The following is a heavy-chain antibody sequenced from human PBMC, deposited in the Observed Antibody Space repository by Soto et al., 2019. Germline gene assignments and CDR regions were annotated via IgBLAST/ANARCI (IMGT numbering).Heavy chain of an antibody. D-gene: IGHD3-16*02. V-gene: IGHV3-23*01. J-gene: IGHJ4*02. CDR2: ISGSGGST. CDR1: GFTFSSYA. CDR3: AKAYYDYIWGSYRLPFYFDY. Sequence: EVQLLESGGGLVQPGGSLRLSCAASGFTFSSYAMSWVRQAPGKGLEWVSAISGSGGSTYYADSVKGRFTISRDNSKNTLHLQINSLSAEDTAVYYCAKAYYDYIWGSYRLPFYFDYWGQGTLVTVSS.